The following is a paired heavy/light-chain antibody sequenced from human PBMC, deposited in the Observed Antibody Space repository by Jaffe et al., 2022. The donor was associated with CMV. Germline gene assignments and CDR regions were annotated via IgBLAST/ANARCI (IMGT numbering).Light chain of an antibody. J-gene: IGKJ1*01. Sequence: DIQMTQSPSSLSASVGDRVTITCRASQSISSYLNWYQQKPGKAPKLLIYAASSLQSGVPSRFSGSGSGTDFTLTISSLQPEDFATYYCQQSYSTPPATFGQGTKVEIK. CDR1: QSISSY. V-gene: IGKV1-39*01. CDR2: AAS. CDR3: QQSYSTPPAT.
Heavy chain of an antibody. D-gene: IGHD3-9*01. Sequence: EVQLVESGGGLVQPGGSLRLSCAASGFTFSSYEMNWVRQAPGKGLEWVSYISSSGSTIYYADSVKGRFTISRDNAKNSLYLQMNSLRAEDTAVYYCARARGKILRYFDWLLYDYWGQGTLVTVSS. CDR2: ISSSGSTI. J-gene: IGHJ4*02. CDR1: GFTFSSYE. V-gene: IGHV3-48*03. CDR3: ARARGKILRYFDWLLYDY.